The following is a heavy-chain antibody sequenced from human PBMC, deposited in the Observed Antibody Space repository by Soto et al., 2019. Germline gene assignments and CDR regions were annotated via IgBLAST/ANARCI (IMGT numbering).Heavy chain of an antibody. D-gene: IGHD6-19*01. Sequence: QVQLVESGGGVVQPGRSLRLSCAASGFTFSSYAMHWVRQAPGKGLEWVAVISYDGSNKYYADSVKGRFTISRDNSKNTLYLQMNSLRAEDTAVYYCAREYPATLSSALFDPWGQGTLVTVSS. V-gene: IGHV3-30-3*01. CDR1: GFTFSSYA. J-gene: IGHJ5*02. CDR3: AREYPATLSSALFDP. CDR2: ISYDGSNK.